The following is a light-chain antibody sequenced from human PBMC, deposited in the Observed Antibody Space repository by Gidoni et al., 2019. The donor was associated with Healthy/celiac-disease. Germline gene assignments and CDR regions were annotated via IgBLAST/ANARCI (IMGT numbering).Light chain of an antibody. J-gene: IGKJ3*01. CDR3: QQYNSYPCL. Sequence: DIQMTQSPSTLSASVGDRVTITCRASQSISSWLAWYQQKPGKAPKLLIYKASSLESGVPSRFSGSGSGTEFTLTISSLQPDDFATYYCQQYNSYPCLFXPXTKVDIK. CDR1: QSISSW. V-gene: IGKV1-5*03. CDR2: KAS.